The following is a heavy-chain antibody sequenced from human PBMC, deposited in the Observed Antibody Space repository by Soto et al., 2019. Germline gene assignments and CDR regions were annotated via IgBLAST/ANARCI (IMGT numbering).Heavy chain of an antibody. CDR2: INPNSGGT. CDR3: ARGWELIHFYFDS. D-gene: IGHD1-26*01. Sequence: QVQLVQSGAEVKKPGASVKVSCKASGYTFTGYFMHWVRQAPGQGLEWMGWINPNSGGTNYAQKFQGRVTMTRDTSISTAYMELSRLRTDDSAVYYCARGWELIHFYFDSWGQGTLVTVSS. CDR1: GYTFTGYF. V-gene: IGHV1-2*02. J-gene: IGHJ4*02.